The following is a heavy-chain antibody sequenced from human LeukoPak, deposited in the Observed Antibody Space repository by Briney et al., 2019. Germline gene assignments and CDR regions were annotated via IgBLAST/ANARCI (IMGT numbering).Heavy chain of an antibody. CDR2: IYPGDSDT. J-gene: IGHJ5*02. V-gene: IGHV5-51*01. CDR3: ARQKGCSSTNCYEGDSNWFDP. D-gene: IGHD2-2*01. CDR1: GYSFTSYW. Sequence: GESLKISCKGSGYSFTSYWIGWVRQMPGKGLEWMGIIYPGDSDTRYSPSFQGQVTISADKSISTAYLQWSSLKASDTAMYYCARQKGCSSTNCYEGDSNWFDPWGQGTLVTVSS.